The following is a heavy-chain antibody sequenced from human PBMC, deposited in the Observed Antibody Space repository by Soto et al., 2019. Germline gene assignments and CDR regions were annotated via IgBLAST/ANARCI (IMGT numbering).Heavy chain of an antibody. CDR1: GYTFTSYD. V-gene: IGHV1-8*01. J-gene: IGHJ6*03. CDR2: MNPNSGNT. CDR3: ARVQISDYYYYMDV. Sequence: ASVKVSCKASGYTFTSYDINWVRQATGQGLEWMGWMNPNSGNTGYAQKFQGRVTMTRNTSISTAYMELSSLRSEDTAVYYCARVQISDYYYYMDVWGKGTTVTVSS.